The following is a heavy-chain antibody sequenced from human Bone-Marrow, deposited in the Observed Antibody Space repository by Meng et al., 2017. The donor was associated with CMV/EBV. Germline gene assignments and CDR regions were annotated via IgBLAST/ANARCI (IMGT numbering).Heavy chain of an antibody. CDR3: AKDILTGVLGN. D-gene: IGHD3-10*01. CDR1: GLSFSSYV. V-gene: IGHV3-30*02. Sequence: GESLKISCAASGLSFSSYVMSWVRQAPGKGLEWVAFIRYDGSNKYYADSVKGRFTISRDNSKNTLYLQMNSLRAEDTAVYYCAKDILTGVLGNWGQGTLVTVSS. J-gene: IGHJ4*02. CDR2: IRYDGSNK.